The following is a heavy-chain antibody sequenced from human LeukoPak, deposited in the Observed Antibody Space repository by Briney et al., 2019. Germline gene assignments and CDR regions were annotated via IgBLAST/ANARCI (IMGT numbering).Heavy chain of an antibody. Sequence: SETLSLTCTVSGGSISSGGYYWSWIRQPPGKGLEWIGYIYHSGSTYYNPSLKSRVTISADRSKNQFSLKLSSVTAADTAVYYCARASITIFGETYYFDYWGQGTLVTVSS. CDR3: ARASITIFGETYYFDY. CDR1: GGSISSGGYY. V-gene: IGHV4-30-2*01. J-gene: IGHJ4*02. CDR2: IYHSGST. D-gene: IGHD3-3*01.